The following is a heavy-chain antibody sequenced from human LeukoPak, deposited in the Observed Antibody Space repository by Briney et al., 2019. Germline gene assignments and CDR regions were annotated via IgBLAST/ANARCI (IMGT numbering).Heavy chain of an antibody. CDR1: GFTFSDYY. D-gene: IGHD3-3*01. CDR3: VRADFWSGYYLDY. Sequence: KPGGSLRLSCAASGFTFSDYYMSWIRQAPGKGLEWVSYISSSGSTIYYADSVKGRFTISRDNAKNSLYLQMNSLRAEDTAVYYCVRADFWSGYYLDYWGQGTLVTVSS. V-gene: IGHV3-11*01. CDR2: ISSSGSTI. J-gene: IGHJ4*02.